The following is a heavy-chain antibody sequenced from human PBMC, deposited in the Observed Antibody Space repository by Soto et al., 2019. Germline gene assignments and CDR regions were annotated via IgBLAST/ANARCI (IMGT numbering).Heavy chain of an antibody. J-gene: IGHJ4*02. CDR2: ISVYNGNT. CDR3: ARGEVSSKGFDY. V-gene: IGHV1-18*01. D-gene: IGHD6-13*01. CDR1: GYTFTNHG. Sequence: GASVKVSCKAVGYTFTNHGINWVRQAPGQGLEWMGWISVYNGNTNYAQKFQGRVTVTTDTSTNTAYMELRSLRSDDTAVYYCARGEVSSKGFDYWGQGTLVTVSS.